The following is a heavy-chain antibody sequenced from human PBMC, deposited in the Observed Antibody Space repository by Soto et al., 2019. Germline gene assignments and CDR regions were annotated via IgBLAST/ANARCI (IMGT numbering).Heavy chain of an antibody. D-gene: IGHD6-19*01. J-gene: IGHJ4*02. V-gene: IGHV4-39*01. Sequence: QLQLQESGPGLVKPSETLSLTCTVSGCSISSSSYYWGWIRQPPGKGLEWIGSIYYSGSTYYNPSLKSRVTISVDTSKNQFSLKLSSVTAADTAVYYCARHVAGYSSGLDYWGQGTLVTVSS. CDR3: ARHVAGYSSGLDY. CDR1: GCSISSSSYY. CDR2: IYYSGST.